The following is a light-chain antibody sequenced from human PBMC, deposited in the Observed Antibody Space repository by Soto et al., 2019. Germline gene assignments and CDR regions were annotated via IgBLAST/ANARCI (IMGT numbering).Light chain of an antibody. V-gene: IGKV3-11*01. CDR2: DAS. CDR1: QSVSSY. J-gene: IGKJ2*01. CDR3: QQRSNWPPAT. Sequence: EIVLTQSPATLSLSPGERATLSCRASQSVSSYLAWYQQKPGQAPRLLIYDASNRATGIPARFSGGGSGTDFTITISSLEPEDFAVYYCQQRSNWPPATFGQGTKLELK.